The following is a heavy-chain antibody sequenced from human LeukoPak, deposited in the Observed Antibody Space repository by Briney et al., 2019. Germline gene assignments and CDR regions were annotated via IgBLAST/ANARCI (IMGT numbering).Heavy chain of an antibody. CDR3: ARHIGYPNWFDP. Sequence: SETLSLTCTVSGGSISSSSYYWSWIRQPPGKGLEWIGEINHSGSTNYHPSLKSRVNISVDTSKNQFSLKLSSVAAADTAVYYCARHIGYPNWFDPWGQGTLVTVSS. CDR2: INHSGST. CDR1: GGSISSSSYY. J-gene: IGHJ5*02. V-gene: IGHV4-39*01. D-gene: IGHD3-22*01.